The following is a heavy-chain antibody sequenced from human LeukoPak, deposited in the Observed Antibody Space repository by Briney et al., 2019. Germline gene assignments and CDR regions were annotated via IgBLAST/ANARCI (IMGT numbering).Heavy chain of an antibody. Sequence: NPGGSLRLSCAASGFTFSSYSMNWVRQAPGKGLEWVSSISSSSSYIYYADSVKGRFTISRGNAKNSLYLQMNSLRAEDTAVCYCARVLTTVSAGAFDIWGQGTMVTVSS. J-gene: IGHJ3*02. V-gene: IGHV3-21*01. D-gene: IGHD4-17*01. CDR2: ISSSSSYI. CDR1: GFTFSSYS. CDR3: ARVLTTVSAGAFDI.